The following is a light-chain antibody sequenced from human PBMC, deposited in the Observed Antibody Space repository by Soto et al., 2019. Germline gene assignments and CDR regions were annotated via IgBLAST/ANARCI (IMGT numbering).Light chain of an antibody. V-gene: IGLV2-8*01. CDR1: SSDVGGYNY. CDR2: EVS. J-gene: IGLJ1*01. Sequence: QSVLTQPPSASGSPGQSVTISCTGTSSDVGGYNYVSWYQQHPGKAPKLMIYEVSKRPSGAPDRFSGSKSGNTASLTVSGLQAEDEADYYCSSYAGSNIYVFGTGTKLTVL. CDR3: SSYAGSNIYV.